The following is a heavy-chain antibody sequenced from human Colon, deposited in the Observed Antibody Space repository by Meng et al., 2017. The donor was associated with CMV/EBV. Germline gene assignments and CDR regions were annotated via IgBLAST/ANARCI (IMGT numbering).Heavy chain of an antibody. J-gene: IGHJ5*02. CDR3: ARQIWSGSLYNWFDP. D-gene: IGHD3-3*01. CDR1: GFTFSSYA. Sequence: ESLKISCAASGFTFSSYAMSWVRQAPGNDLEWIGDINHNGITKYNPSLKSRLTISVDMSGNEFSLRLSSVTAADTAVYYCARQIWSGSLYNWFDPWDQGTLVTVSS. V-gene: IGHV4-34*01. CDR2: INHNGIT.